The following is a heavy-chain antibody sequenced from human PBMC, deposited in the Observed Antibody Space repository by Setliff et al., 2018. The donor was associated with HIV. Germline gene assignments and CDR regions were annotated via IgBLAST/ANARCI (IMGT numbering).Heavy chain of an antibody. V-gene: IGHV4-34*01. CDR3: ARGAPYCNHGICHLFDY. Sequence: SETLSLTCAVYGGSFSGYYWTWIRQPPRAGLEWIGEVNHSGSTNYNPSLKSRVTMSVDTSKNQLSLRLTSVTAADPAVYYCARGAPYCNHGICHLFDYWGHGNLVTVSS. CDR1: GGSFSGYY. D-gene: IGHD2-8*01. J-gene: IGHJ4*01. CDR2: VNHSGST.